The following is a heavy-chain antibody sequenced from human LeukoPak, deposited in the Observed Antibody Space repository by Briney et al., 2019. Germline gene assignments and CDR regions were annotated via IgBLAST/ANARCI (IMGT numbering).Heavy chain of an antibody. V-gene: IGHV1-18*01. CDR2: ISAYNGNT. D-gene: IGHD2-2*02. CDR1: GYTFTSYG. J-gene: IGHJ4*02. CDR3: ARNVYCSSTSCYKDGADY. Sequence: ASVKVSCKASGYTFTSYGISWVRQAPGQGLEWMGWISAYNGNTNYAQKLQGRVTMTTDTSTSTAYMELRSLRSDDTAVYYCARNVYCSSTSCYKDGADYWGQGTLVTVSS.